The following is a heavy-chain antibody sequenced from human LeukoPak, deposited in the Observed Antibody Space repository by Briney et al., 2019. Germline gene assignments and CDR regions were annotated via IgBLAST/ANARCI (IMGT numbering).Heavy chain of an antibody. CDR2: IYYSGST. Sequence: KASETLSLTCTVSGGSISSYYWSWIRQPPGKGLEWIGYIYYSGSTNYNPSLKSRVTISVDTSKNQFPLKLSSVTAADTAVYCCARIPGTNWFDPWGQGTLVTVSS. CDR1: GGSISSYY. J-gene: IGHJ5*02. V-gene: IGHV4-59*08. CDR3: ARIPGTNWFDP.